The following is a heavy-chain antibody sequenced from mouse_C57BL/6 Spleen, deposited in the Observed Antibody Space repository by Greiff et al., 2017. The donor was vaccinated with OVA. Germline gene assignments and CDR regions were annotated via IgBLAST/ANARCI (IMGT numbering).Heavy chain of an antibody. CDR3: ARPRVYDGYYPY. V-gene: IGHV1-4*01. D-gene: IGHD2-3*01. J-gene: IGHJ3*01. CDR1: GYTFTSYT. CDR2: INPSSGYT. Sequence: VKLMESGAELARPGASVKMSCKASGYTFTSYTMHWVKQRPGQGLEWIGYINPSSGYTKYNQKFKDKATLTADKSSSTAYMQLSSLTSEDSAVYYCARPRVYDGYYPYWGQGTLVTVSA.